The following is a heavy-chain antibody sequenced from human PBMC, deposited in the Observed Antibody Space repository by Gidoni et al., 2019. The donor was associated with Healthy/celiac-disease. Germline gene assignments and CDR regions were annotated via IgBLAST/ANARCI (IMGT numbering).Heavy chain of an antibody. CDR3: AKELENYCSSTSCYVGLDY. V-gene: IGHV3-23*01. CDR1: GCTFSSYA. Sequence: EVQLLESGGGLVQPGWSLRLSCAASGCTFSSYAMSWVRQAPGKGLEWVSAISGSGGSTYYADPVKGRFTISRDNSKNTLYLQMNSLRAEDTAVYYCAKELENYCSSTSCYVGLDYWGQGTLVTVSS. J-gene: IGHJ4*02. CDR2: ISGSGGST. D-gene: IGHD2-2*01.